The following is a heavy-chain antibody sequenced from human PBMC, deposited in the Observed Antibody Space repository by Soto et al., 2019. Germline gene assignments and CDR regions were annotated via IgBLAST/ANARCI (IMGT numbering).Heavy chain of an antibody. CDR1: GGSFSGYY. V-gene: IGHV4-34*01. CDR2: INHSGST. J-gene: IGHJ5*02. D-gene: IGHD3-9*01. Sequence: ETLSLTCAVYGGSFSGYYWSWIRQPPGKGLEWIGEINHSGSTNYNPSLKSRVTISVDTSKNQFSLKLSSVTAADTAVYYCARGLRYFDWLLYHWGQGTLVTVSS. CDR3: ARGLRYFDWLLYH.